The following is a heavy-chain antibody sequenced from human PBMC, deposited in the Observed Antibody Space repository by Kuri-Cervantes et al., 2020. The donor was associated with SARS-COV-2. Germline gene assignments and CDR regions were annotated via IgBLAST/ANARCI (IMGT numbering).Heavy chain of an antibody. V-gene: IGHV1-58*01. CDR2: IIAGFGNT. J-gene: IGHJ6*02. CDR1: GFTFSNSA. Sequence: SVKVSCKASGFTFSNSAVQWLRQTRGQRLEWIGWIIAGFGNTHYAQKFRERVTITRDMSTGTSYMELSSLRSEDTAVYYCASFYGSGTSPGGYYYYGMDVWGQGTTVTVSS. CDR3: ASFYGSGTSPGGYYYYGMDV. D-gene: IGHD3-10*01.